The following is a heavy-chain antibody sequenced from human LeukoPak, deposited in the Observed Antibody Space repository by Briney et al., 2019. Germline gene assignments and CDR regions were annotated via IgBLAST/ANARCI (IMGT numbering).Heavy chain of an antibody. V-gene: IGHV4-59*01. J-gene: IGHJ4*02. CDR2: IYYSGNT. CDR1: GGSISTYS. CDR3: ARGTEYGSGSYYGY. Sequence: SETLSLTCTVSGGSISTYSWSWIRQPPGKGLEWIGYIYYSGNTNYNPSLKSRVTISVDTSKNQFSLKLSSVTAADTAVYYCARGTEYGSGSYYGYWGQGTLVTVSS. D-gene: IGHD3-10*01.